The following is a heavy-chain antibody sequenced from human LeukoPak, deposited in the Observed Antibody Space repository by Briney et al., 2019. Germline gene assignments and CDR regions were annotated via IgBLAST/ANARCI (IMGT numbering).Heavy chain of an antibody. CDR2: IYYSGST. CDR1: GGSASSGSYY. Sequence: PSETLSLTCTVSGGSASSGSYYWSWIRQPPGKGLEWIGYIYYSGSTNYNPSLKSRVTISVDTSKNQFSLKLSSVTAADTAVYYCARDKDAFDIWGQGTMVTVSS. J-gene: IGHJ3*02. V-gene: IGHV4-61*01. CDR3: ARDKDAFDI.